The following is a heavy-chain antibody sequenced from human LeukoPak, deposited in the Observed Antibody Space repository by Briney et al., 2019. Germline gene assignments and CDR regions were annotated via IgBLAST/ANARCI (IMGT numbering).Heavy chain of an antibody. CDR1: GYTFTSYA. J-gene: IGHJ6*02. D-gene: IGHD5-18*01. CDR3: ARRCPRYSYGYSYYYYGMDV. Sequence: ASVKVSCKASGYTFTSYAMHWVRQAPGQRLEWMGWINAGNGNTKYSQKFQGRVTITRDTSASTAYMELSSLRSEDTAVYYCARRCPRYSYGYSYYYYGMDVWGQGTTVTVSS. V-gene: IGHV1-3*01. CDR2: INAGNGNT.